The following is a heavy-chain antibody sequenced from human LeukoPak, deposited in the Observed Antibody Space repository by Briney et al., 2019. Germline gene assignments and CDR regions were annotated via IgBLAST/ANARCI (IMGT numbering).Heavy chain of an antibody. Sequence: ASVKVSCKASGYTFTSYYMHWVRQAPGQGLEWMGIINPSGGSTSYAQKFQGRVTMTRDMSTSTVYMELSSLRSEDTAVYYCARDLTMIVVVIKPRRAFDIWGQGTMVTVSS. D-gene: IGHD3-22*01. J-gene: IGHJ3*02. CDR3: ARDLTMIVVVIKPRRAFDI. CDR2: INPSGGST. V-gene: IGHV1-46*01. CDR1: GYTFTSYY.